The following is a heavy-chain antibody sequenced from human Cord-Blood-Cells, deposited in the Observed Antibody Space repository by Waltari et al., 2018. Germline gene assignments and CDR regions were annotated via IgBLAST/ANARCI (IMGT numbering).Heavy chain of an antibody. Sequence: QVPLGPYGAAVKTPGAPVRVPCKPAGFTLTGYPMYSVSQAPGQGLEWMGWINPNSGGTNYAQKFQGRVTMTRDTSISTAYMELSRLRSDDTAVYYCARGHETGTDAFDIWGQGTMVTVSS. CDR1: GFTLTGYP. CDR2: INPNSGGT. D-gene: IGHD1-1*01. V-gene: IGHV1-2*02. J-gene: IGHJ3*02. CDR3: ARGHETGTDAFDI.